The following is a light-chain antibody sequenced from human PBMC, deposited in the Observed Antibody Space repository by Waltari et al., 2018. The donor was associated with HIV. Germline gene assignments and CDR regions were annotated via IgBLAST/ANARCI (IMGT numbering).Light chain of an antibody. CDR3: QSYDASLGGWV. V-gene: IGLV1-40*01. CDR2: ANY. CDR1: SSNIGAPYD. Sequence: QSVLTQPPSVSGAPGQRVTISCTGSSSNIGAPYDVHWYHQLPGTAPKLRIYANYHRPSWVPDRFSGAKSGTSASLAITGLQTEDEADYYCQSYDASLGGWVFGTGTKVTVL. J-gene: IGLJ1*01.